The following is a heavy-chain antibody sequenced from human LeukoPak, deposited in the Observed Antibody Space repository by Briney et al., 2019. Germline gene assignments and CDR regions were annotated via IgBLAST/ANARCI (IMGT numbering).Heavy chain of an antibody. V-gene: IGHV1-18*01. D-gene: IGHD6-13*01. CDR2: ISAYNGNT. CDR3: ARDLTPYVAAAGTRPFDY. J-gene: IGHJ4*02. CDR1: GYTFTSHG. Sequence: ASVKVSCKASGYTFTSHGISWVRQAPGQGLEWMGWISAYNGNTNYAQKLQGRVTMTTDTSTSTAYMELRSLRSDDTAVYYCARDLTPYVAAAGTRPFDYWGQGTLVTVSS.